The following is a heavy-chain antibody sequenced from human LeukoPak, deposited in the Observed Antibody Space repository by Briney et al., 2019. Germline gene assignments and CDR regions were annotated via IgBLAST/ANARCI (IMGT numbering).Heavy chain of an antibody. CDR1: GFTFSSYA. J-gene: IGHJ4*02. D-gene: IGHD3-10*01. V-gene: IGHV4-4*07. Sequence: GSLRLSCAASGFTFSSYAMSWIRRPAGKGLEWIGRMHTSGSTNYNPSLKRRVTMSVDTSKNQFSLKLSSVTAADTAVYYCARDSYYYGSGSYYLDYWGQGTLVTVSS. CDR2: MHTSGST. CDR3: ARDSYYYGSGSYYLDY.